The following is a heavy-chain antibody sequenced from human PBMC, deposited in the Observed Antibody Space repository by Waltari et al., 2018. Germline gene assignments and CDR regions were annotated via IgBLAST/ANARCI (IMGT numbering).Heavy chain of an antibody. CDR1: GFTFSFYA. Sequence: EVQLLESGGGLVQPGGSLRLSCADSGFTFSFYALTWVSQAPGKGLQWVSSISDSGGSRYYADSVKGRFTISRDNSKNTLYLQMNYLRAEDTAVYYCAKRMGGSSSPTYFYGMDVWGQGTTVTVSS. J-gene: IGHJ6*02. CDR3: AKRMGGSSSPTYFYGMDV. CDR2: ISDSGGSR. D-gene: IGHD2-15*01. V-gene: IGHV3-23*01.